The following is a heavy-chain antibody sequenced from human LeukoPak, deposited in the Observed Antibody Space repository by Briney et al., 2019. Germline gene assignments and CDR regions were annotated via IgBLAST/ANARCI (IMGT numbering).Heavy chain of an antibody. CDR2: IYYSGST. J-gene: IGHJ4*02. CDR1: GGSISSSSYY. D-gene: IGHD2-2*01. V-gene: IGHV4-39*07. CDR3: ARGVPAAGIHFDY. Sequence: SETLSLTCTVSGGSISSSSYYWGWIRQPPGKGLEWIGSIYYSGSTYYNPSLKSRVTISVDTSKNQFSLKLSSVTAADTAVYYCARGVPAAGIHFDYWGQGTLVTVSS.